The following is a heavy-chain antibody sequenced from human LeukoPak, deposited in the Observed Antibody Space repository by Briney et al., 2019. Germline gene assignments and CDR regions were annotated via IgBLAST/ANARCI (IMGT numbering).Heavy chain of an antibody. CDR1: GFTFGDYA. V-gene: IGHV3-49*04. Sequence: QPGRSLRLSCTASGFTFGDYAMSWVRQAPGKGLEWVGFIRSKAYGGTTEYAASVKGRFTISRDDSKSIAYLQMNSLKTEDTAVYYCTRAVYGGNSGDYWGQGTLVTVSS. J-gene: IGHJ4*02. CDR2: IRSKAYGGTT. D-gene: IGHD4-23*01. CDR3: TRAVYGGNSGDY.